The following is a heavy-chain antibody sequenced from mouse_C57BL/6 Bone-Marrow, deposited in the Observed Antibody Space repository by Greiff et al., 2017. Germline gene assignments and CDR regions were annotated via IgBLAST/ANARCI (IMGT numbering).Heavy chain of an antibody. D-gene: IGHD2-5*01. CDR1: GFSLTSYG. CDR3: ATPYSNLDY. J-gene: IGHJ2*01. V-gene: IGHV2-2*01. CDR2: IWSGGST. Sequence: QVQLQQSGPGLVQPSQSLSITCTVSGFSLTSYGVHWVRQSPGKGLEWLGVIWSGGSTDYNAAFISRLSISKDNSKSQVFFKMNSLQADDTAIYYCATPYSNLDYWGQGTTLTVSS.